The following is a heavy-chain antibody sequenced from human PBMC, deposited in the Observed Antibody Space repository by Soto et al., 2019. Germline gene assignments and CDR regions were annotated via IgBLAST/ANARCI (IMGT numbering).Heavy chain of an antibody. Sequence: ASVKVSCKASGGTFSSYAISWVRQAPGQGLEWMGGIIPIFGTANYAQKFQGRVTITADKSTSTAYMELSSLRSEDTAVYYCASPSSDETPPPWDYGMDVWGQGTTVTVSS. CDR2: IIPIFGTA. J-gene: IGHJ6*02. CDR3: ASPSSDETPPPWDYGMDV. D-gene: IGHD3-16*01. CDR1: GGTFSSYA. V-gene: IGHV1-69*06.